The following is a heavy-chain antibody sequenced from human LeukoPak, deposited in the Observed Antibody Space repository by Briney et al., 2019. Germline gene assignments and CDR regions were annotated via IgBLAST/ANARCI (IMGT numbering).Heavy chain of an antibody. CDR3: ARVTSTVTNAFDI. J-gene: IGHJ3*02. V-gene: IGHV4-39*07. D-gene: IGHD4-17*01. CDR1: GGSISSSSYY. Sequence: SETLSLTCTVSGGSISSSSYYWGWIRQPPGKGLEWIGSIYYSGSTYYNPSLKSRVTISVDTSKNQFSLKLSSVTAADTAVYYCARVTSTVTNAFDIWGQGTMVTVSS. CDR2: IYYSGST.